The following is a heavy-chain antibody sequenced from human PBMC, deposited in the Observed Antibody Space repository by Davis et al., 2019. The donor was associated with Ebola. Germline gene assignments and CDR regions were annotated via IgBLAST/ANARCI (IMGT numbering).Heavy chain of an antibody. CDR1: GFTFSNAW. CDR3: TTGQEYCTNGVCYRVGYGMDV. CDR2: IKSKTDGGTT. D-gene: IGHD2-8*01. Sequence: GGSLRLSCAASGFTFSNAWMNWVRQAPGKGLEWVGRIKSKTDGGTTDYAAPVKGRFTISRDDSKNTLYLQMNSLKTEDTAVYYCTTGQEYCTNGVCYRVGYGMDVWGQGTTVTVSS. V-gene: IGHV3-15*07. J-gene: IGHJ6*02.